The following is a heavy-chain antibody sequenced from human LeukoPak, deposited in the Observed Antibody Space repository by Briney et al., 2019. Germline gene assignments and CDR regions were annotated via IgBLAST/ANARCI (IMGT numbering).Heavy chain of an antibody. CDR1: GFTFSSYS. CDR2: ISSSGSYI. V-gene: IGHV3-21*01. J-gene: IGHJ4*02. Sequence: PGGSLRLSCAASGFTFSSYSMNWVRQAPGKGLEWVSSISSSGSYIYYADSVKGRFTISRDNAKNSLYLQMNSLRAEDTAVYYCAESGNSGFDYNLPIDYWGQGTLVTVSS. D-gene: IGHD5-12*01. CDR3: AESGNSGFDYNLPIDY.